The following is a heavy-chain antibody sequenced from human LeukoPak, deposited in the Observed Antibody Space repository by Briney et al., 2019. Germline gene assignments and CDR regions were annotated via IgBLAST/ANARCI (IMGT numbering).Heavy chain of an antibody. V-gene: IGHV3-30*03. CDR2: ISYDGSHK. Sequence: GGSLRLSCAASGITFRSYGMHWVRQAPGKGLEWVAVISYDGSHKYYADSVKGRFSISRDNAKNSVYLQMNSLRAEDTAVYYCARALGGVMTTVSPLGDYWGQGTLVTVSS. CDR3: ARALGGVMTTVSPLGDY. D-gene: IGHD4-17*01. J-gene: IGHJ4*02. CDR1: GITFRSYG.